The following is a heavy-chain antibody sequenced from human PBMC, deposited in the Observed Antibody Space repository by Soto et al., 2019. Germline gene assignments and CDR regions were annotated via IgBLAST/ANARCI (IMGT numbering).Heavy chain of an antibody. D-gene: IGHD2-15*01. CDR3: ARHCSGGSCYYAFDI. J-gene: IGHJ3*02. V-gene: IGHV4-59*08. CDR2: IYYSGST. CDR1: GGSISSYY. Sequence: QVQLQESGPGLVKPSETLSLTCTVSGGSISSYYWSWIRQPPGKGLQWIAYIYYSGSTNYNPSLKSRVTISVDTSKTQFSRKLRSVTAADTAVYYCARHCSGGSCYYAFDIWGQGTMVTVSS.